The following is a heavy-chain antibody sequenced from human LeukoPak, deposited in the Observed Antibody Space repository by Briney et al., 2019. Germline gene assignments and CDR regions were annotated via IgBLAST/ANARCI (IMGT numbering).Heavy chain of an antibody. V-gene: IGHV4-34*01. CDR3: ARVGATTNVDP. D-gene: IGHD1-26*01. Sequence: PSETLSLTCAVYGGSLSGYYCSWIRHPPGQGLERVGEVNHSGSTNYHPSLKSRVTISVDTSKNHFSLKLSSVTAADTAVYYCARVGATTNVDPWGQGTLVTVSS. J-gene: IGHJ5*02. CDR2: VNHSGST. CDR1: GGSLSGYY.